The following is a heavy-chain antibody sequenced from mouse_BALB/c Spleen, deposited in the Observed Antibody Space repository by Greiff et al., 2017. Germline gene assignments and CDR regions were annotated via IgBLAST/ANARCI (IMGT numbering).Heavy chain of an antibody. CDR2: IWGDGST. CDR3: ARGYGNYEGRAMDY. Sequence: VQLQQSGPGLVAPSQSLSITCTVSGFSLTGYGVNWVRQPPGKGLEWLGMIWGDGSTDYNSALKSRLSISKDNSKSQVFLKMNSLQTDDTARYYCARGYGNYEGRAMDYWGQGTSVTVSS. CDR1: GFSLTGYG. V-gene: IGHV2-6-7*01. D-gene: IGHD2-10*02. J-gene: IGHJ4*01.